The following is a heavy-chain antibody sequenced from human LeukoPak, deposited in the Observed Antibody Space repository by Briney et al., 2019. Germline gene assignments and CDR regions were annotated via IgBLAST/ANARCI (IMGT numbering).Heavy chain of an antibody. V-gene: IGHV3-23*01. CDR1: RFTFSNYA. J-gene: IGHJ4*02. CDR2: ITGSGDYT. CDR3: AKRSGINYGYFDS. D-gene: IGHD1-26*01. Sequence: PGGSLRLSCAASRFTFSNYAISWVRPAPRKGLEWVSAITGSGDYTDYAASVQGRFTISRDNSKNAEYLQMNSLRAEDTAVYYCAKRSGINYGYFDSWGQGTLVTVSS.